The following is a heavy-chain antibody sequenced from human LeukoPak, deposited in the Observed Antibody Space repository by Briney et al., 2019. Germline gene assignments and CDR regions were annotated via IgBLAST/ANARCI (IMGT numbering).Heavy chain of an antibody. Sequence: SETLSLTCTVSGGSISNNDYFWGWIRQPPGKGLEWIGSMNYGGSTHDSPSLKSRVTISVDTSKNQVSLKLSSVTAADTAVYYCARRVPGRSGNWFDPWGQGTLVTVSS. CDR2: MNYGGST. V-gene: IGHV4-39*01. CDR1: GGSISNNDYF. CDR3: ARRVPGRSGNWFDP. J-gene: IGHJ5*02. D-gene: IGHD2-2*01.